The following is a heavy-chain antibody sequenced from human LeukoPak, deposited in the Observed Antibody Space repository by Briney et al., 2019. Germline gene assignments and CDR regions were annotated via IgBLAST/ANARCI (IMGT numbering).Heavy chain of an antibody. Sequence: ASVKVSCKASGYIFSGHYIHWVRQAPGQGLEWMGWINPNSGGTNYAQKFQGRVTMTRDTSISTAYMELSSLRSDDTAVYYCARVPAGYGPYYFDYWGQGTLVTVSS. D-gene: IGHD5-18*01. V-gene: IGHV1-2*02. CDR1: GYIFSGHY. CDR2: INPNSGGT. J-gene: IGHJ4*02. CDR3: ARVPAGYGPYYFDY.